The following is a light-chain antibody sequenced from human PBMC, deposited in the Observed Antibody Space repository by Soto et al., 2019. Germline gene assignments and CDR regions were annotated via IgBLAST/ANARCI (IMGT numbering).Light chain of an antibody. V-gene: IGKV3-20*01. CDR1: RIIGHNY. Sequence: DNVMTQSPDTLSVSPGDRATLSCRASRIIGHNYLAWYQQKPGQPPRLLIYATSTRATGIPDRFSGSGSVTNFTLTISRLEPEDFAVYYCQQFGISLWTFGQGTKVEIK. CDR3: QQFGISLWT. CDR2: ATS. J-gene: IGKJ1*01.